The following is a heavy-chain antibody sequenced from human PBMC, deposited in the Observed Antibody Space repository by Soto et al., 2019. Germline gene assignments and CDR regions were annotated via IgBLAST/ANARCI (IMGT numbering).Heavy chain of an antibody. J-gene: IGHJ3*02. D-gene: IGHD5-18*01. Sequence: GGSLRLSCAASGFTFSSYAMSWVRQAPGKGLEWVSGVSGSGGSTYCVDSVKGRFTISRDNSKNTLYPQMNNLRAEDTAVYYCAKDFGYNYGYDAFDIWGQGTMVTVSS. CDR1: GFTFSSYA. CDR2: VSGSGGST. V-gene: IGHV3-23*01. CDR3: AKDFGYNYGYDAFDI.